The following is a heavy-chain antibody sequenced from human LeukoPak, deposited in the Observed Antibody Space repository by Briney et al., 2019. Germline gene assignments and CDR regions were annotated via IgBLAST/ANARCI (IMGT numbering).Heavy chain of an antibody. J-gene: IGHJ4*02. CDR3: ARNVGSGYYYYFDY. V-gene: IGHV3-23*01. Sequence: GGSLRLSCAASGFTFSSHGMNWVRQAPGKGLEWVSGISPSGGITYYTDSVKGRFTISRDNAKNSLYLQMNSLRAEDTALYYCARNVGSGYYYYFDYWGQGTLVTVSS. D-gene: IGHD3-22*01. CDR1: GFTFSSHG. CDR2: ISPSGGIT.